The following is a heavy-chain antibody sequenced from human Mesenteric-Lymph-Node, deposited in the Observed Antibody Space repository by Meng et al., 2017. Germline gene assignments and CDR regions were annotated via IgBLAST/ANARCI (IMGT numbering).Heavy chain of an antibody. Sequence: QLQLQESGPRLVRPSETLSLTCSVSGDSISGNSYYLGWIRQPPGKGLEWIGSIYYSGSTYYNPSLKSRLTISVDTSMNRFSLKLRFVTAADTAVYYCARGNEYSSSPWFDPWGQGTLVTVSS. CDR1: GDSISGNSYY. CDR3: ARGNEYSSSPWFDP. CDR2: IYYSGST. J-gene: IGHJ5*02. V-gene: IGHV4-39*01. D-gene: IGHD6-6*01.